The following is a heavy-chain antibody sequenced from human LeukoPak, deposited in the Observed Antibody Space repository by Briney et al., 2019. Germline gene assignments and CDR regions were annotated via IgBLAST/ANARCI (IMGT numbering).Heavy chain of an antibody. J-gene: IGHJ4*02. CDR3: ARGWERVYYFDY. D-gene: IGHD1-1*01. V-gene: IGHV3-30*02. CDR2: IRYDGSNK. Sequence: GGSLRLSCAASGFTFSSYGMHWVRQAPGKGLEWVAFIRYDGSNKYYADSVKGRFTISRDNSKNTLYLQMNSLRAEDTAVYYCARGWERVYYFDYWGQGTLVTVSS. CDR1: GFTFSSYG.